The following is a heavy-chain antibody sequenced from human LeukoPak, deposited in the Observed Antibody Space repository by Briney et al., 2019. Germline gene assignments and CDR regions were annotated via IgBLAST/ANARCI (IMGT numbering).Heavy chain of an antibody. J-gene: IGHJ4*02. Sequence: PGESLKISCKGSGYRFTSYWITWVRQMPGKGLEWMGIIYPSDSDTTYSPSFQGQVTISADKSISTAYLQWNSLKASDTAMYYCARQTTITTYDSWGQGTLVTVSS. CDR1: GYRFTSYW. CDR2: IYPSDSDT. V-gene: IGHV5-51*01. CDR3: ARQTTITTYDS. D-gene: IGHD4-11*01.